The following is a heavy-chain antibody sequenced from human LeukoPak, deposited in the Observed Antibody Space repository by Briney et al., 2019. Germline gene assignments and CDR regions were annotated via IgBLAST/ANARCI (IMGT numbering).Heavy chain of an antibody. CDR1: GFTFSSYA. Sequence: GGSLRLSCAASGFTFSSYAMSWVRPAPGKGLEWVSAISGSGGSTYYADSVKGRFTISRDNSKNTLYLQMNSLRAEVTAVYYCAKDSVDIVVVPAAIHYWGQGTLVTVSS. J-gene: IGHJ4*02. CDR2: ISGSGGST. D-gene: IGHD2-2*02. CDR3: AKDSVDIVVVPAAIHY. V-gene: IGHV3-23*01.